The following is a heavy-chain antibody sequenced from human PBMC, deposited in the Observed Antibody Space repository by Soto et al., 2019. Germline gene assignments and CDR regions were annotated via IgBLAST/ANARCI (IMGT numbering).Heavy chain of an antibody. J-gene: IGHJ4*02. CDR3: AKDRGSYGDRYYFDY. CDR2: ISYDGSNK. V-gene: IGHV3-30*18. Sequence: QVQLVESGGGVVQPGRSLRLSCAASGFTFSSYGMHWVRQAPGKGLEWVAVISYDGSNKYYADSVKGRFTISRDNSKNTLYLQMNSLRAEDTAVYYCAKDRGSYGDRYYFDYWGQGTLVTVSS. CDR1: GFTFSSYG. D-gene: IGHD4-17*01.